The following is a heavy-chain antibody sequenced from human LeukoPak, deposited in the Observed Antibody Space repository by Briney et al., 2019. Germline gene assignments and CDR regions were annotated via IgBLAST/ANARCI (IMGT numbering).Heavy chain of an antibody. CDR2: IYPSDSAT. CDR3: ASYSSGWYLGD. CDR1: GYSFSNHW. V-gene: IGHV5-51*01. J-gene: IGHJ4*02. D-gene: IGHD6-19*01. Sequence: GESLKISCKGSGYSFSNHWIGWVRQMPGKGLEWMGIIYPSDSATYYSTSFKGQVTVSVDKSIDTAYLQWSSLKASDTAMYYCASYSSGWYLGDWGQGTLVTVSS.